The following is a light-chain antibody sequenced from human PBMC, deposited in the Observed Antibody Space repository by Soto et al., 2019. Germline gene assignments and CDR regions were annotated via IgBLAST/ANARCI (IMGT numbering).Light chain of an antibody. CDR1: QSVLYSSRDKNY. CDR2: WAS. CDR3: HQYYSTPWT. V-gene: IGKV4-1*01. Sequence: DIVMTQSPDSLAVSLGERATINCKSSQSVLYSSRDKNYLAWYQQKPGQPPKLLIYWASTRESGVPDRFSGSGSGTDFTLTISSLQAEEVAVYYCHQYYSTPWTFGQGTKVEIK. J-gene: IGKJ1*01.